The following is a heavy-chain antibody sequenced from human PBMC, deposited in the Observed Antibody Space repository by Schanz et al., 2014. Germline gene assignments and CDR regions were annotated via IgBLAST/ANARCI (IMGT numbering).Heavy chain of an antibody. CDR2: FYNPGST. D-gene: IGHD6-19*01. J-gene: IGHJ4*02. CDR3: ARNKYTSGWYYFDY. V-gene: IGHV4-59*08. CDR1: GDSVNSNY. Sequence: QVQLQESGPGLVKPSETLSLTCTVSGDSVNSNYWNWIRQSPGRGLEWIGHFYNPGSTNYNPSLKIPATVSIDTSANRVSRNLPAVTAADTAVYFCARNKYTSGWYYFDYWGQGVLVTVSS.